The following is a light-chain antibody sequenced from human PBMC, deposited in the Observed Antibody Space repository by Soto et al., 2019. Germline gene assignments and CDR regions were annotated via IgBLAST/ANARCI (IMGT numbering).Light chain of an antibody. CDR2: GAS. Sequence: ETVMTQSPATLSVSPGERATLSCRASQSDSSNLAWYQQKPGQSPRLLIYGASTRATGIPARFSGSGSGTEFTLTISSLQSEDFAVYYCHQYNNWPPFTFGPGTKVDIK. J-gene: IGKJ3*01. V-gene: IGKV3-15*01. CDR3: HQYNNWPPFT. CDR1: QSDSSN.